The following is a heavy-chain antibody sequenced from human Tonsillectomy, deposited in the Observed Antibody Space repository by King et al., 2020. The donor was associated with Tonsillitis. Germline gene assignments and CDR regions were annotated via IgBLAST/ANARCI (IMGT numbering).Heavy chain of an antibody. CDR1: GFSLSNARMG. CDR2: IFSNDEK. D-gene: IGHD5-12*01. Sequence: TLKESGPVLVKPTETLTLTCTVSGFSLSNARMGVSWIRQPPGKALEWLAHIFSNDEKSYSTSLKNRLTISRDTSKSQVVLTMTNMDPVDTATYYCAQIVKRVATDNWFDPWGQGTLVTVSS. J-gene: IGHJ5*02. CDR3: AQIVKRVATDNWFDP. V-gene: IGHV2-26*01.